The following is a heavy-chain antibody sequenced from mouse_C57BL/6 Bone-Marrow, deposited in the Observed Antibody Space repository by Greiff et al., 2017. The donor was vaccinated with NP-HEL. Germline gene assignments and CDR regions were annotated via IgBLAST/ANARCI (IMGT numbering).Heavy chain of an antibody. CDR1: GYTFTSYG. V-gene: IGHV1-81*01. Sequence: QVQLQQSGAELARPGASVKLSCKASGYTFTSYGISWVKQRTGQGLEWIGEIYPRSGNTYYNEKFKGKATRTADKSSSTAYMELRSLTSEDSAVYFCARRDYDVGYFDYWGQGTTLTVSS. CDR2: IYPRSGNT. CDR3: ARRDYDVGYFDY. D-gene: IGHD2-4*01. J-gene: IGHJ2*01.